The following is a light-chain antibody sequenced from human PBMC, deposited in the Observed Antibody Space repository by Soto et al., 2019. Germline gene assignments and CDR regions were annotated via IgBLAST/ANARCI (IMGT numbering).Light chain of an antibody. J-gene: IGKJ5*01. CDR3: QQYGSSPIT. Sequence: EIVLTQSPGTLSLSPGERATLSCRASQSVDSNYFAWYQQKPGQAPRLLLYGTSYRATGIPDRFSGSGSGTDFTLTISRLEPEDFAVYYCQQYGSSPITFGQGTRL. V-gene: IGKV3-20*01. CDR2: GTS. CDR1: QSVDSNY.